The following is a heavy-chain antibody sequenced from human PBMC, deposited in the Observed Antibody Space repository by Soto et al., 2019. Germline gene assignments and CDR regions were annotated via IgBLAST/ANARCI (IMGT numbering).Heavy chain of an antibody. CDR3: AHVEDGYNPFDY. CDR2: IYWNDDK. Sequence: SGPTLVNPTQTLTLTCTFSGFSLSTSGVGVGWIRQPPGKALEWLALIYWNDDKRYSPSLKSRLTITKYTSKNQVVLTMTNMDPVDTATYYCAHVEDGYNPFDYWGQGTLVTVSS. CDR1: GFSLSTSGVG. J-gene: IGHJ4*02. D-gene: IGHD5-12*01. V-gene: IGHV2-5*01.